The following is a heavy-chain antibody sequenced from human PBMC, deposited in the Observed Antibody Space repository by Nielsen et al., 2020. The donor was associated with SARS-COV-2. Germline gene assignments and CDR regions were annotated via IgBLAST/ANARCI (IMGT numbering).Heavy chain of an antibody. J-gene: IGHJ4*02. CDR1: GFTLSDLY. V-gene: IGHV3-7*01. Sequence: GESLKISCAASGFTLSDLYMSWVRQAPGKGLEWVANIKQDGSEKYYVDSVKGRFTISRDNAKNSLYLQMNSLRAEDTAVYYCAKAQQGEDYWGQGTLVTVSS. CDR3: AKAQQGEDY. CDR2: IKQDGSEK. D-gene: IGHD3-16*01.